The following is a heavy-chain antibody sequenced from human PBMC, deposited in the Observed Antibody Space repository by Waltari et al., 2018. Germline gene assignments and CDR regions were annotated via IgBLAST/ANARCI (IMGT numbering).Heavy chain of an antibody. CDR3: ARRDSGWSTVDY. J-gene: IGHJ4*02. Sequence: EVQLVQSGAEVKKPGASLRISCKGSGYSFTSYWISWVRQMPGKGLEWMGRIDPSDSYTNYSPSFQGHVTISADKSISTAYLQWSSLKASDTAMYYCARRDSGWSTVDYWGQGTLVTVSS. CDR2: IDPSDSYT. V-gene: IGHV5-10-1*03. CDR1: GYSFTSYW. D-gene: IGHD6-19*01.